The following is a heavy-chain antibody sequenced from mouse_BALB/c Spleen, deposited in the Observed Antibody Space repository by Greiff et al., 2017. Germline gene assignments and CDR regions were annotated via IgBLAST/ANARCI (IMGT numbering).Heavy chain of an antibody. CDR2: IYPGSGST. CDR3: TRLGDY. V-gene: IGHV1S22*01. Sequence: LQQPGSELVRPGASVKLSCKASGYTFTSYWMHWVKQRPGQGLEWIGNIYPGSGSTNYDEKFKSKATLTVDKSSSTAYMQLSSPTSEDSAVYYCTRLGDYWGQGTSVTVSS. CDR1: GYTFTSYW. J-gene: IGHJ4*01.